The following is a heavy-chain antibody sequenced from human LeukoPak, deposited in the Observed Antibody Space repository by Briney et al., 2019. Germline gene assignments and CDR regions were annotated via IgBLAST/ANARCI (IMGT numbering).Heavy chain of an antibody. V-gene: IGHV1-18*04. CDR1: GYTFSTHG. CDR3: ARSYYYDSSGYYYSIDYYYYYGMDV. CDR2: INTYNGNT. J-gene: IGHJ6*02. Sequence: ASVKVSCKSSGYTFSTHGISWVRQAPGRGLEWMGWINTYNGNTKYTQKFQGRVTMTTDTSTSTAYMELSSLRSEDTAVYYCARSYYYDSSGYYYSIDYYYYYGMDVWGQGTTVTVSS. D-gene: IGHD3-22*01.